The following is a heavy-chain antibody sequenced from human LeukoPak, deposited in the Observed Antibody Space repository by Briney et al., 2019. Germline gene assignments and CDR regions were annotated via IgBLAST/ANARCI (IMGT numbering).Heavy chain of an antibody. CDR2: ISSSGSTI. CDR3: ANLWFGELLFSY. D-gene: IGHD3-10*01. CDR1: GFTFSSYE. V-gene: IGHV3-48*03. Sequence: GGSLRLSCAASGFTFSSYEMNWVRQAPGKGLEWVSYISSSGSTIYYADSVKGRFTISRDNAKNSLYLQMNSLRAEDTAVYYCANLWFGELLFSYWGQGTLVTVSS. J-gene: IGHJ4*02.